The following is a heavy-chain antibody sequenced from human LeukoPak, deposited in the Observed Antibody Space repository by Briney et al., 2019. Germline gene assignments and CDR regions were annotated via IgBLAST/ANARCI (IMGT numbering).Heavy chain of an antibody. CDR1: GFTFRSYA. Sequence: GGSLRLSCAASGFTFRSYAMSWVRQAPGKGLEWVSAISGSGGGTCYADSVKGRFTISRDNSKNTLYLQMNSLRAEDTAVYYCAKMMNYDFWSGYPNDAFDIWGQGTLVTVSS. V-gene: IGHV3-23*01. D-gene: IGHD3-3*01. CDR2: ISGSGGGT. CDR3: AKMMNYDFWSGYPNDAFDI. J-gene: IGHJ3*02.